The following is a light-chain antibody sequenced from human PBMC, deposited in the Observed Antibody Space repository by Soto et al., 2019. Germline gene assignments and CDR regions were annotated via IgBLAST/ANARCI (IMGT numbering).Light chain of an antibody. J-gene: IGLJ2*01. Sequence: SYELTQPPSVSVSPGQTARITCSGDAVPKQYSFWYQQKPGQAPVVVMYKDSERPSGTPERFSGSSSGTTVTLTISGVQAEDEADYYCLSSDTTGTYQVFGGGTKVTVL. CDR1: AVPKQY. CDR2: KDS. V-gene: IGLV3-25*02. CDR3: LSSDTTGTYQV.